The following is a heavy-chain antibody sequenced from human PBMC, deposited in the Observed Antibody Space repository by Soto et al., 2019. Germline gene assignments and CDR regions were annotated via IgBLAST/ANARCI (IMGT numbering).Heavy chain of an antibody. Sequence: PSETLSLTCTVSGASITSGRSYWSWIRQHPGKGLEWIGYMFYSGSTYYHPSLKSRVNISADTSKNQPSLRLSSVTPADTAVYYCARDNGYGHFDSWGQGTLVTVSS. CDR3: ARDNGYGHFDS. V-gene: IGHV4-31*03. CDR2: MFYSGST. CDR1: GASITSGRSY. D-gene: IGHD5-12*01. J-gene: IGHJ4*02.